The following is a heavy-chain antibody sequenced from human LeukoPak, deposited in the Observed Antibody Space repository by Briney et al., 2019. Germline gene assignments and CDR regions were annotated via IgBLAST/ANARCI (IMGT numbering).Heavy chain of an antibody. J-gene: IGHJ3*02. CDR2: ISPYNGNT. CDR1: GYTFTSYG. Sequence: ASVKVSCKASGYTFTSYGITWVRQAPGQGLEWMGWISPYNGNTEYAQNLQGRVTVTTDTSTSTAYMELRSLRSDDTAVYYCARITKTYSRYDAFDIWGQGTMVTVSS. CDR3: ARITKTYSRYDAFDI. D-gene: IGHD2-15*01. V-gene: IGHV1-18*01.